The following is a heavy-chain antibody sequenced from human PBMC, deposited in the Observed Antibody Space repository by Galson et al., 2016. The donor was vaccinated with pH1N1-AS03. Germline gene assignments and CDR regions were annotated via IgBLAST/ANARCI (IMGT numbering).Heavy chain of an antibody. J-gene: IGHJ4*02. Sequence: SVKVSRKASGYTFTTYDINWVRRAAGQGLEWMGWMTPNNGNTGYAQRFQGRVTMTRNTSISTAYMELSGLQSEDTAVYYCARSFLGETDDWGQGTLVIVSS. CDR3: ARSFLGETDD. CDR2: MTPNNGNT. D-gene: IGHD3-16*01. CDR1: GYTFTTYD. V-gene: IGHV1-8*01.